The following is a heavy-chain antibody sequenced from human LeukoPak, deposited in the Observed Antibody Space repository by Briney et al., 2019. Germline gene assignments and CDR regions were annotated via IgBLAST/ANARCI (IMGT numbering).Heavy chain of an antibody. V-gene: IGHV4-59*01. Sequence: WETLSLTCTVSGGSISSYYWSWIRQPPGKGLEWIGYIYYSGSTKYKPSLKSRVTISVDTSKNQFSLKLSSVTAADTAVYYCARGRFLDAFDIWGQGTMVTVSS. CDR3: ARGRFLDAFDI. CDR1: GGSISSYY. D-gene: IGHD3-3*01. CDR2: IYYSGST. J-gene: IGHJ3*02.